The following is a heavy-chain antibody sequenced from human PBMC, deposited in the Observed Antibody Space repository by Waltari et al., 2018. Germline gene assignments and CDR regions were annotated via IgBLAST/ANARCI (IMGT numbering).Heavy chain of an antibody. J-gene: IGHJ4*02. CDR1: GFTFSSYA. CDR2: ISGSGGST. D-gene: IGHD3-22*01. Sequence: EVQLLESGGGLVQPGGSLRLSCAASGFTFSSYAMSWVRQAPGTGLAWVSAISGSGGSTYYADSVKGRFTISRDNSKNTLYLQMNSLRAEDTAVYYCAKLVRYYYDSSGYYPGADYFDYWGQGTLVTVSS. V-gene: IGHV3-23*01. CDR3: AKLVRYYYDSSGYYPGADYFDY.